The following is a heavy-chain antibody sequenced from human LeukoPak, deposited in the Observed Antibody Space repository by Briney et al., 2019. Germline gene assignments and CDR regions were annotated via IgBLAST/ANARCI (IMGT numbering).Heavy chain of an antibody. V-gene: IGHV1-69*05. CDR2: IIPIFGTA. CDR1: GGTFSSYA. D-gene: IGHD6-13*01. CDR3: ASPTNSGGSWYNY. J-gene: IGHJ4*02. Sequence: ALVKVSCKASGGTFSSYAISWVRQAPGQGLEWMGRIIPIFGTANYAQKIQGRVTITTDESTSTAYMELSSLRSEDTAVYYCASPTNSGGSWYNYWGQGTLVTVSS.